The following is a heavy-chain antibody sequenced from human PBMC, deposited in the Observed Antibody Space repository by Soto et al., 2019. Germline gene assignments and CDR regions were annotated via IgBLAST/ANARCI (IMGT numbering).Heavy chain of an antibody. CDR1: GFTFSSYE. CDR2: ISSSGSTI. CDR3: ASLRDNYYDSSGYQINWFDP. V-gene: IGHV3-48*03. Sequence: SLRLSCAASGFTFSSYEMNWVRQAPGKGLEWVSYISSSGSTIYYADSVKGRFTISRDNAKNSLYLQMNSLRAEDTAVYYCASLRDNYYDSSGYQINWFDPWGQGTLVTVSS. D-gene: IGHD3-22*01. J-gene: IGHJ5*02.